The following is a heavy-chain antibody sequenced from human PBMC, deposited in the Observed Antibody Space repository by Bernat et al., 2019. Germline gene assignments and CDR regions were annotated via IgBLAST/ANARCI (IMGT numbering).Heavy chain of an antibody. CDR3: ARLTTGTTNY. CDR1: GFTVSSNL. CDR2: IYSGGGT. J-gene: IGHJ4*02. D-gene: IGHD1-1*01. Sequence: EVQLVESGGGLVQPGGSLRLSCAASGFTVSSNLMSWARQAPGKGLEWVSLIYSGGGTNYADSGKGRFTISRDNSKNTLYLQMNSLRAEDTAVYFCARLTTGTTNYWGQGTLVTVSS. V-gene: IGHV3-66*04.